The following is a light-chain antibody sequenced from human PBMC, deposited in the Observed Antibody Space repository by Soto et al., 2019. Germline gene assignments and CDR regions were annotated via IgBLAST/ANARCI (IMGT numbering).Light chain of an antibody. CDR1: SCNIGAGYD. CDR2: VNS. CDR3: QSYDSSLSAVV. Sequence: QSVLTQPPSVSGAPGQRVTISCTGSSCNIGAGYDVHWYQQLPGTAPKLLIYVNSNRPSGVPDRFSGSKSDTSASLAITGLQAEDEADYYCQSYDSSLSAVVFGGGTKVTVL. V-gene: IGLV1-40*01. J-gene: IGLJ2*01.